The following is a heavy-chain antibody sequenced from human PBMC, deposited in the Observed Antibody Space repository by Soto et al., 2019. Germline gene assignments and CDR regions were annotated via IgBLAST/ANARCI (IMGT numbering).Heavy chain of an antibody. CDR2: IHPSGDT. V-gene: IGHV1-46*01. D-gene: IGHD2-15*01. CDR1: GYKFTTYF. Sequence: ASVKVSCKASGYKFTTYFIHWVRQAPGQGLEWMGMIHPSGDTGYAQKFRGRVTMTIDTSTTTASMELRNLTSEDTPVYFSVRGYCTTSPCSGDFQFWGQGTLVTVSS. CDR3: VRGYCTTSPCSGDFQF. J-gene: IGHJ1*01.